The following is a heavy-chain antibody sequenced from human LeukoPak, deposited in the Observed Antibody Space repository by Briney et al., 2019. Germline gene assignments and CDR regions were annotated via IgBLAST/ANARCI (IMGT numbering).Heavy chain of an antibody. CDR3: ATWGYDYGDSNDY. V-gene: IGHV3-30*03. D-gene: IGHD4-17*01. CDR1: GFTFSGYG. Sequence: PGGSLRLSCAASGFTFSGYGMHWFRQAPGQGLEWVALISYDGTKKYYADSVRGRFTISRDNSKNTLYLQMNSLRAEDTAVYYCATWGYDYGDSNDYWGQGTLVTVSS. J-gene: IGHJ4*02. CDR2: ISYDGTKK.